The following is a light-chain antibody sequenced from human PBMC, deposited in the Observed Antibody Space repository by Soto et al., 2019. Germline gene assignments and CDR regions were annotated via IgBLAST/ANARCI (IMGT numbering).Light chain of an antibody. CDR1: QSVTNS. Sequence: EIVLTQSPVTLSLSPGERATLSCRASQSVTNSLAWYQQKPGQAPRLLVYDASNRATGIPTRFSVSGSGTDFTRTISNLEPEDFAAYYGQQHISWPLTFGGGTKVEI. CDR2: DAS. CDR3: QQHISWPLT. V-gene: IGKV3-11*01. J-gene: IGKJ4*01.